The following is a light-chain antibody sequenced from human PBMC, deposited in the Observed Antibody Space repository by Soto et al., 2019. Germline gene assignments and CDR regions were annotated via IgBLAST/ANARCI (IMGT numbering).Light chain of an antibody. V-gene: IGKV2-28*01. CDR1: QSLLHSNGYNY. J-gene: IGKJ2*01. Sequence: DIVMTQSPLSLPVTPGEPASISCRSSQSLLHSNGYNYLDWYLQKQGQSPQLLIYLGSNRASWVPDRFSGSGSGTDFTLKISRVEAEDVGVYYCMQALQTPYTFGQGTKLEIK. CDR3: MQALQTPYT. CDR2: LGS.